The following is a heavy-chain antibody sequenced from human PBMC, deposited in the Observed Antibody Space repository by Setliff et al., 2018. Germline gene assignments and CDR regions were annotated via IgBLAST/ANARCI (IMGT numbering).Heavy chain of an antibody. D-gene: IGHD1-26*01. Sequence: PGESLKISCKGSGYSFTTYWIGWVRQMPGKGLEWMGIIYPGDSDTRHSPSFQGHVTISADKSITTAYLQWSSLKASDTAIYYCARVGPLTDDAFDIWGQGTMVTVSS. CDR1: GYSFTTYW. CDR2: IYPGDSDT. V-gene: IGHV5-51*01. J-gene: IGHJ3*02. CDR3: ARVGPLTDDAFDI.